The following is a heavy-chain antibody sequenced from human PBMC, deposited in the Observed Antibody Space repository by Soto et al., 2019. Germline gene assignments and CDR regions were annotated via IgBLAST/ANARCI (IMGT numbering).Heavy chain of an antibody. V-gene: IGHV4-39*01. CDR2: IYYSGST. D-gene: IGHD3-9*01. Sequence: SETLSLTCTVSGGSISSSSYYWGLIRQPPGKGLEWIGSIYYSGSTYYNPSLKSRVTISVDTSKNQFSLKLSSVTAADTAVYYRARPSLTGYYLVWGQGTLVTVSS. CDR1: GGSISSSSYY. CDR3: ARPSLTGYYLV. J-gene: IGHJ4*02.